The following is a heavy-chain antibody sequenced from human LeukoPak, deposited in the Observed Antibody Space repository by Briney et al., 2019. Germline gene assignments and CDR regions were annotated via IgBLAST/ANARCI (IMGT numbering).Heavy chain of an antibody. J-gene: IGHJ4*02. Sequence: PGGSLRLSCAASGFIFSSYWMHWVRHAPGKGLAWVSRINTDGSSTSYADSVKGRFTISRDNSKNTLYLQMNSLRAEDTAVYYCAKDKDRAEWELLPRPYFDYRGQGTLVTVSS. CDR3: AKDKDRAEWELLPRPYFDY. V-gene: IGHV3-74*01. CDR2: INTDGSST. CDR1: GFIFSSYW. D-gene: IGHD1-26*01.